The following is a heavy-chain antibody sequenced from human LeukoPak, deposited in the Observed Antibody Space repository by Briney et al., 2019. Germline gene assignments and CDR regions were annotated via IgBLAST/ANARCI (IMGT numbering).Heavy chain of an antibody. Sequence: GGSLRLSCAASGFTFSSYAMSWVRQAPGRGLGWVSAISGSGSSTYYADSVKGRFTISRDNSKNTLYLQMNSLRAEDTAVYYCAKDLINYYGSGSYPLNYWGQGTLVTVSS. CDR3: AKDLINYYGSGSYPLNY. D-gene: IGHD3-10*01. CDR2: ISGSGSST. J-gene: IGHJ4*02. CDR1: GFTFSSYA. V-gene: IGHV3-23*01.